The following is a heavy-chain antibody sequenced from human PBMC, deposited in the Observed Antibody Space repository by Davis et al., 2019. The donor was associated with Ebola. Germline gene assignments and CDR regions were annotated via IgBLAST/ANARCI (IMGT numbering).Heavy chain of an antibody. Sequence: SLKISCAASGFTFSEHAMHWVRQRPGQGLQWVSGISWTGKDIGYAESVKGRFDISRDNAQKSLYLQMSGLSAEDTALYYCVKDKWWLLRGALDVWGQGTVVTV. CDR1: GFTFSEHA. CDR2: ISWTGKDI. CDR3: VKDKWWLLRGALDV. D-gene: IGHD2-15*01. J-gene: IGHJ3*01. V-gene: IGHV3-9*01.